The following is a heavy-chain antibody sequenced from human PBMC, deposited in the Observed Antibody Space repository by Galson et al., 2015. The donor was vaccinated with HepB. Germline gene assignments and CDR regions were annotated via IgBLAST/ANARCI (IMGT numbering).Heavy chain of an antibody. J-gene: IGHJ4*02. V-gene: IGHV1-2*06. CDR3: ARVRSSVAYYFDF. CDR2: IVPSNGDT. D-gene: IGHD6-6*01. CDR1: TFTDHY. Sequence: TFTDHYIHWMRQAPGQGLEWMGRIVPSNGDTNYAQKFQGRVTMTRDTSMTTAYMELSRLRFDDTAVYFCARVRSSVAYYFDFWGQGTLVSISS.